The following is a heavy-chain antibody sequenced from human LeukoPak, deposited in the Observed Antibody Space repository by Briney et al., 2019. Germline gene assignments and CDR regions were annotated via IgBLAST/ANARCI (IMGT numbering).Heavy chain of an antibody. J-gene: IGHJ4*02. CDR2: IYYSGST. CDR1: GVSISSSSYY. Sequence: RSSETLSLTCTVSGVSISSSSYYWGWLRQPPGKGPEGIGSIYYSGSTYYNSSLKSRVTISVDTSKNQFSLKLSSVTAAATAVYYCARLRIGGYFDWLPQDCDYWGQGTLVTVSS. V-gene: IGHV4-39*07. D-gene: IGHD3-9*01. CDR3: ARLRIGGYFDWLPQDCDY.